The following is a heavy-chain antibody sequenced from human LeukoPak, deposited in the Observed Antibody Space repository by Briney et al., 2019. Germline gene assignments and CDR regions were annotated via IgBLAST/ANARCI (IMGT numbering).Heavy chain of an antibody. D-gene: IGHD5-12*01. CDR1: GFTFSSDW. CDR3: ARFPRDPWRFDY. J-gene: IGHJ4*02. V-gene: IGHV3-7*03. CDR2: IKEDGSES. Sequence: PGGSLRLSCAVSGFTFSSDWMTWVRQAPGKGLERVANIKEDGSESYYVDSVKGRFTISRDNTKNSLYLQMNSLRAEDTAVYYCARFPRDPWRFDYWGQGTLVTVSS.